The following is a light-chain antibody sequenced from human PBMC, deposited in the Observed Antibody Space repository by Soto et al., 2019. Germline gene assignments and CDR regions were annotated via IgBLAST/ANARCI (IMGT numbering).Light chain of an antibody. V-gene: IGLV4-69*01. J-gene: IGLJ3*02. Sequence: QLVLTQSPSASASLGASVKLTCTLSSGHSSYAIAWHQQQPEKGPRYLMKLNSDGSHSKGDGIPDRFSGSSSGAERYLTISSLQYEDEADYYCQTWGTGIHVFGGGTKLTVL. CDR1: SGHSSYA. CDR3: QTWGTGIHV. CDR2: LNSDGSH.